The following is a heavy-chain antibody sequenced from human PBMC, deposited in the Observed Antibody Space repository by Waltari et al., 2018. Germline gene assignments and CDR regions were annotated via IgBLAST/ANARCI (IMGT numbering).Heavy chain of an antibody. CDR3: ARLDGSRDGARVDY. Sequence: QVQLQESGPGLVKPSQTLSLTCTVSGGSISSGSYYWSWIRQPAGQGREWIGYSYTSGSTNNNPSLKSRLTNSVDTSKNQFSLKLSSVTAADTAVYYCARLDGSRDGARVDYWGQGTLVTVSS. CDR1: GGSISSGSYY. D-gene: IGHD3-10*01. V-gene: IGHV4-61*09. J-gene: IGHJ4*02. CDR2: SYTSGST.